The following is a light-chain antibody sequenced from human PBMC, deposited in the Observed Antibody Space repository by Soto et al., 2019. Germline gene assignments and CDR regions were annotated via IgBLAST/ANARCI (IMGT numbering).Light chain of an antibody. V-gene: IGKV1-5*03. CDR3: QHYNSYSEA. CDR1: QTISSW. Sequence: DIQMTQSPSTLSGSVGDRVTITCRASQTISSWLAWYQQKPGKAPKLLIYKASTLKRGVPSRVSGSGSGTEFTLTISSLQPDDFATYYCQHYNSYSEAFGQGTKVDI. J-gene: IGKJ1*01. CDR2: KAS.